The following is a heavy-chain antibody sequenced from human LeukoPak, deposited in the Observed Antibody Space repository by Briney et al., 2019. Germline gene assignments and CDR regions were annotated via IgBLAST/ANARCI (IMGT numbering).Heavy chain of an antibody. CDR3: ARRYYYGSGSYSYYFDF. D-gene: IGHD3-10*01. J-gene: IGHJ4*02. CDR1: GGSFSGYY. Sequence: SETLSLTCAVYGGSFSGYYWSWIPQPPGKGLEWIWEINHSGSTNYNPSLKRLVTISVDTSKNQFSLKLSSVTAADTAVYYCARRYYYGSGSYSYYFDFWGQGTLVTVSS. CDR2: INHSGST. V-gene: IGHV4-34*01.